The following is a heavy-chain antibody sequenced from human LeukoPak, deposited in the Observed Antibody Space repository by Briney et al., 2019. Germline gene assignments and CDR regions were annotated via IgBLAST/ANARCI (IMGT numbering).Heavy chain of an antibody. CDR2: ISGSAGNT. Sequence: SGGSLRLSCAASGFTFSAFAMTWVRQTPEKGLEWVSGISGSAGNTYYADSVKGRFTISRDNSKNTLYLQMNSLRAEDTAVYYCARGGGVTMVRGYYFDYWGQGTLVTVSS. V-gene: IGHV3-23*01. D-gene: IGHD3-10*01. J-gene: IGHJ4*02. CDR3: ARGGGVTMVRGYYFDY. CDR1: GFTFSAFA.